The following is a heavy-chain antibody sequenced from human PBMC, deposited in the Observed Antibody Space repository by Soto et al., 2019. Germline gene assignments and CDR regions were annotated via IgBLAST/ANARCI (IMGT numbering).Heavy chain of an antibody. CDR2: IYYSGST. CDR3: ASLPIDYDILAGYLFDY. D-gene: IGHD3-9*01. Sequence: SDTLSLTCTVSGGSISSGGYYWSWIRQHPGKGLEWIGYIYYSGSTYYNPSLKSRVTIPVDTSKNQFSLKLSSVTAADTAVYYCASLPIDYDILAGYLFDYWGQGTLVTVSS. CDR1: GGSISSGGYY. V-gene: IGHV4-31*03. J-gene: IGHJ4*02.